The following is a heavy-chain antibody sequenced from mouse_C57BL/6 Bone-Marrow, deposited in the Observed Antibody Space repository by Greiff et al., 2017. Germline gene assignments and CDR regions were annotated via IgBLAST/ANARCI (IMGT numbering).Heavy chain of an antibody. CDR2: ISDGGSYT. V-gene: IGHV5-4*01. CDR3: ARDQAPPARDY. J-gene: IGHJ4*01. D-gene: IGHD3-2*02. CDR1: GFTFSSYA. Sequence: EVQGVESGGGLVKPGGSLKLSCAASGFTFSSYAMSWVRQTPEKRLEWVATISDGGSYTYYPDNVKGRFTIARDNAKNNLYLQLSHLKSEDTAMYYCARDQAPPARDYWGQGTSVTVSS.